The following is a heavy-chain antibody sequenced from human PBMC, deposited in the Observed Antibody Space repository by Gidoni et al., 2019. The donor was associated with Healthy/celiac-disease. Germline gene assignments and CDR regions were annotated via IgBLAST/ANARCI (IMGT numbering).Heavy chain of an antibody. CDR2: ISGSGGST. Sequence: EVQLLESGGGLVQPGGSLRLSCAASGFTFSSYAMSWVRQAPGKGLEWVSAISGSGGSTYYADSVKGRFTISRDNSKNTLYLQMNSLRVEDTAVYYCAKGGRDIVVVPAAIERMLPRQDYYYYYMDVWGKGTTVTVSS. J-gene: IGHJ6*03. V-gene: IGHV3-23*01. CDR1: GFTFSSYA. D-gene: IGHD2-2*02. CDR3: AKGGRDIVVVPAAIERMLPRQDYYYYYMDV.